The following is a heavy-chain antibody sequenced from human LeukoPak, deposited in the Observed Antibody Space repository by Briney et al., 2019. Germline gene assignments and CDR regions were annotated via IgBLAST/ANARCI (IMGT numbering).Heavy chain of an antibody. V-gene: IGHV3-21*01. Sequence: PGGSLRLSCAASGFTFSSYSMNWVRQAPGKGLEWVSSISSSSSYIYYADSVKGRFTISRGNAKNSLYLQMNSLRAEDTAVYYCARDRVTNTYYYDSSGKNYYMDVWGKGTTVTVSS. CDR3: ARDRVTNTYYYDSSGKNYYMDV. CDR1: GFTFSSYS. D-gene: IGHD3-22*01. CDR2: ISSSSSYI. J-gene: IGHJ6*03.